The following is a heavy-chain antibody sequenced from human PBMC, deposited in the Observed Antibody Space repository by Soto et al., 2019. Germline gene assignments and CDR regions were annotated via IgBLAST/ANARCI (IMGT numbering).Heavy chain of an antibody. J-gene: IGHJ4*02. D-gene: IGHD3-22*01. CDR3: STPPGYYSDSTTYYYV. CDR1: GFPFNIYD. CDR2: IGSTGGST. V-gene: IGHV3-64D*06. Sequence: PGGSLRLSCSASGFPFNIYDLHWVRQAPGKGLQYVSAIGSTGGSTYYADSVKGRFTISRDNSKNTLYLQMSSLRAEDTAVYYCSTPPGYYSDSTTYYYVWRRGTLVTVSS.